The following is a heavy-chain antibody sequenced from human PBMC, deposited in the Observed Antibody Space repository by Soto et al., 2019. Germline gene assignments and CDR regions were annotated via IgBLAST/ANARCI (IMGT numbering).Heavy chain of an antibody. D-gene: IGHD3-3*01. CDR1: GGSFSGYY. J-gene: IGHJ5*02. Sequence: PSETLSLTCAVYGGSFSGYYWSWIRQPPGKGLEWIGEINHSGSTNYNPSHKSRVTISVDTSKNQFSLKLSSVTAADTAVYYCVSHKANYDFWSGYYPSWFDPWGQGTLVTVSS. V-gene: IGHV4-34*01. CDR2: INHSGST. CDR3: VSHKANYDFWSGYYPSWFDP.